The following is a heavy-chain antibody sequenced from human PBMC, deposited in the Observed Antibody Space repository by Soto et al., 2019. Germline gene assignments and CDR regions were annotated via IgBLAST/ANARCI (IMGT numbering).Heavy chain of an antibody. V-gene: IGHV4-4*07. Sequence: SETLSLTCTVSGGSISSYYWSWIRQPAGKGLEWIGRIYTSGRTNYNPSLKSRVTISVDTSKNQFSLKLSSVTAADTAVYYCARGSKRYYYGSGSYYRDPNFDYWGQGTLVTVSS. J-gene: IGHJ4*02. CDR1: GGSISSYY. D-gene: IGHD3-10*01. CDR2: IYTSGRT. CDR3: ARGSKRYYYGSGSYYRDPNFDY.